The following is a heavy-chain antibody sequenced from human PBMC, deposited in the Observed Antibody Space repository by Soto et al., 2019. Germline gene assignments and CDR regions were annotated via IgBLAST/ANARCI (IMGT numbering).Heavy chain of an antibody. V-gene: IGHV1-69*08. D-gene: IGHD4-17*01. CDR1: GGTFSSYT. CDR3: GREGPPTGATHPLDYYYYMDV. CDR2: IIPILGIA. Sequence: QVQLVQSGAEVKKPGSSVKVSCKASGGTFSSYTISWVRQARGQGLEWMGRIIPILGIANYAQKFQGRVTITAAKSTSKAYRGLSSLRSGDPAVYYCGREGPPTGATHPLDYYYYMDVWGNGTAVTVSS. J-gene: IGHJ6*03.